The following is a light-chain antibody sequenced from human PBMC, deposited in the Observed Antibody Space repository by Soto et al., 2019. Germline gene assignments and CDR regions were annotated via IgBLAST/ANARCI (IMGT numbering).Light chain of an antibody. CDR2: AAS. V-gene: IGKV3-15*01. J-gene: IGKJ1*01. Sequence: EIVMTQSPATLSVSLGERATLSCRASQSLSSNLAWHQQKPGQAPRLLIYAASTRATGIPARFSGSGSETEFTLTISSLQSEDFAVYYCQQYNNWPLAFGQGTKVEIK. CDR1: QSLSSN. CDR3: QQYNNWPLA.